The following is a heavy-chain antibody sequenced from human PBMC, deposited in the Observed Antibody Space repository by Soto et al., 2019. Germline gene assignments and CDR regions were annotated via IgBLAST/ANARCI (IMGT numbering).Heavy chain of an antibody. CDR3: ARDEYSSSSPPFDY. D-gene: IGHD6-6*01. Sequence: ASVKVSCKASGYTFTSYGISWVRQAPGQGLEWMGWISAYNGNTNYAQKLQGRVTMTTDTSTSTAYMELRSLRSDDTAVYYCARDEYSSSSPPFDYWGQGTLVTVSS. J-gene: IGHJ4*02. V-gene: IGHV1-18*01. CDR1: GYTFTSYG. CDR2: ISAYNGNT.